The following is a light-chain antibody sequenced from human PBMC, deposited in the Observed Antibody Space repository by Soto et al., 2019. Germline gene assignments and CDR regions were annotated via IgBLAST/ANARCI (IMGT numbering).Light chain of an antibody. CDR2: EVS. J-gene: IGLJ1*01. CDR3: SSYAGSNNLGV. CDR1: SSDVGGYNY. V-gene: IGLV2-8*01. Sequence: QSALTQPPSASGSPGQSVTISCTGTSSDVGGYNYVSWYQQHPGKAPKLMLYEVSKRPSGVPDRFSGSKSGNTASLTVSGLQAEDEADYYCSSYAGSNNLGVFGTGTKVTV.